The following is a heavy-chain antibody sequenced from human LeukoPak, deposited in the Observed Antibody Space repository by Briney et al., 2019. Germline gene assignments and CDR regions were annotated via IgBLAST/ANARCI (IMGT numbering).Heavy chain of an antibody. J-gene: IGHJ4*02. Sequence: SVKVSCKASGGTFSSYAISWVRQAPGQGLEWMGGIIPIFGTANYAQKFQGRVTITTDESTSTAYMELSSLRSEDTAVYYCARSGLGSYYMGDYFDYWGQGTLVTVSS. V-gene: IGHV1-69*05. CDR2: IIPIFGTA. CDR1: GGTFSSYA. CDR3: ARSGLGSYYMGDYFDY. D-gene: IGHD3-10*01.